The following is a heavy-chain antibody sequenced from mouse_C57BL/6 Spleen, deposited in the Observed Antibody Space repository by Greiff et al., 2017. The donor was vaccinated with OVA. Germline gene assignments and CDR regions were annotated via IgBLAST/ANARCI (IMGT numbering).Heavy chain of an antibody. Sequence: QVQLKQSGPELVKPGASVKISCKASGYAFSSSWMNWVKQRPGKGLEWIGRIYPGDGDTNYNGKFKGKATLTADKSSSTAYMQLSSLTSEDSAVYFCARSVYSNYYFDYWGQGTTLTVSS. CDR1: GYAFSSSW. CDR2: IYPGDGDT. V-gene: IGHV1-82*01. CDR3: ARSVYSNYYFDY. J-gene: IGHJ2*01. D-gene: IGHD2-5*01.